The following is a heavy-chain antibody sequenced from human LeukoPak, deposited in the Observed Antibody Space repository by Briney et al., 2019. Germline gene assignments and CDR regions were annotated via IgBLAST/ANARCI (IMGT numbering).Heavy chain of an antibody. CDR1: GGSISSGSYY. D-gene: IGHD2-15*01. CDR2: IYTSGST. CDR3: ARARSGLSGWFDP. J-gene: IGHJ5*02. V-gene: IGHV4-61*02. Sequence: SETLSLTCAVSGGSISSGSYYWSWIRQPAGKGLEWIGRIYTSGSTNYNPSLKSRVTISVDTSKNQFSLKLSSVTAADTAVYYCARARSGLSGWFDPWGQGTLVTVSS.